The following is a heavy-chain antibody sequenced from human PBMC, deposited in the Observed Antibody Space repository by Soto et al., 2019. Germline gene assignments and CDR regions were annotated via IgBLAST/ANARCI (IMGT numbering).Heavy chain of an antibody. J-gene: IGHJ4*02. D-gene: IGHD1-20*01. CDR1: GGSISSYY. V-gene: IGHV4-59*01. CDR3: ARPTYNSGSPFDY. CDR2: IYYSGST. Sequence: PSETPSLTCTVSGGSISSYYWSWIRQPPGKGLEWIGYIYYSGSTNYNPSLKSRVTISVDTSKNQFSLKLSSVTAADTAVYYCARPTYNSGSPFDYWGQGTLVTVSS.